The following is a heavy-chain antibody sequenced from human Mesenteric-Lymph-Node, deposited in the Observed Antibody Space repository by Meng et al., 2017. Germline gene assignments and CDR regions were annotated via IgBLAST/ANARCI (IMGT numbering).Heavy chain of an antibody. D-gene: IGHD3-16*01. V-gene: IGHV3-64*01. CDR1: GFTFSSYA. Sequence: GGSLRLSCAASGFTFSSYAMHWVRQAPGKGLEYVSGISSNGGSTYYANSVKGRFTISRDNSKNTLYLKMGSLRAEDMAVYYCARGGLGGDYWGQGTLVTVSS. CDR3: ARGGLGGDY. J-gene: IGHJ4*02. CDR2: ISSNGGST.